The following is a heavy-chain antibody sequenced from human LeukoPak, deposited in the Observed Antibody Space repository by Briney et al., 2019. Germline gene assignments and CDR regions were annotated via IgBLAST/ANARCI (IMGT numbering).Heavy chain of an antibody. V-gene: IGHV4-59*08. D-gene: IGHD5-18*01. Sequence: PSETLSLTCTVSGGSLRSYYWSWIRQPPGKGLEWIGYIFYAGSTTYNPSLKSRVTISLDTSKNQFSLKLNSVTAADTAVYYCASGERGYSYGPLDYWGQGTLVTVSS. CDR3: ASGERGYSYGPLDY. CDR2: IFYAGST. J-gene: IGHJ4*02. CDR1: GGSLRSYY.